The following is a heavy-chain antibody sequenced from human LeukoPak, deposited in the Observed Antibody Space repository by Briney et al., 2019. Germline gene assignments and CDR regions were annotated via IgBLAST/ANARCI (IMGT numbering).Heavy chain of an antibody. CDR3: ARGRERGSSSSFTDY. J-gene: IGHJ4*02. CDR2: MNANSGNT. CDR1: GYTFTDYD. D-gene: IGHD6-6*01. Sequence: ASVKLSCKASGYTFTDYDINWVRQATGQGLEWMGWMNANSGNTGYTQKFQGRVTMTRNTSISTTYMELSSLRFEDTAVYYCARGRERGSSSSFTDYWGQGTLVIVSS. V-gene: IGHV1-8*01.